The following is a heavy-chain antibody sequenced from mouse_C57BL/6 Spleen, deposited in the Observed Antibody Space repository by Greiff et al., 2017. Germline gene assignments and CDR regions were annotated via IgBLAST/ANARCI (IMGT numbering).Heavy chain of an antibody. V-gene: IGHV1-63*01. D-gene: IGHD3-2*02. CDR3: ARRGSSGYDD. Sequence: QVQLQQSGAELVRPGTSVKMSCKASGYTFTNYWIGWAKQRPGNGLEWIGDIYPGGGYTTYNEKFKGTATLTSDKSSSTAYMQFISLTSEDSAICTCARRGSSGYDDGGQGTTLTVSS. CDR1: GYTFTNYW. J-gene: IGHJ2*01. CDR2: IYPGGGYT.